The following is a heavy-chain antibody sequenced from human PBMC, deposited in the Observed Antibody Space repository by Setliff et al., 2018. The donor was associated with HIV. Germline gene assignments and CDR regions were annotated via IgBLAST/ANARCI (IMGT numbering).Heavy chain of an antibody. Sequence: ASVKVSCKASGYTFISYAIHWVRQAPGQSLEWMGWITGGSGNTKYSEKFQGRVALTRDTSASTAYMELSSLRSEDTAVYYCARKGSGSSFDFEYWGQGTLVTVSS. J-gene: IGHJ4*02. D-gene: IGHD3-10*01. CDR1: GYTFISYA. CDR2: ITGGSGNT. V-gene: IGHV1-3*01. CDR3: ARKGSGSSFDFEY.